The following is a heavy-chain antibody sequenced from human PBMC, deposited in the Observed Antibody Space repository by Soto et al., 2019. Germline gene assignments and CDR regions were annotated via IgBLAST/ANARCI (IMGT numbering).Heavy chain of an antibody. CDR3: EKACGGDRRYGVRITRIDWFDP. D-gene: IGHD2-21*01. V-gene: IGHV1-18*01. J-gene: IGHJ5*02. CDR2: INTDNGNT. Sequence: GASVKVSCKASGYTFRFYGISWVRQAPGQGLEWMGWINTDNGNTNSAQKFRGRVAMTTDTSTRTAYMELRGLRSDDTAVYYCEKACGGDRRYGVRITRIDWFDPWGQGTVVTV. CDR1: GYTFRFYG.